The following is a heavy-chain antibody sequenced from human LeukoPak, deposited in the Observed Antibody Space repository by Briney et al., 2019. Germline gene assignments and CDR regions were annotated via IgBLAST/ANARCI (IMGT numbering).Heavy chain of an antibody. D-gene: IGHD3-9*01. CDR2: ISYDGSNK. CDR1: GFTFSSYA. V-gene: IGHV3-30*04. CDR3: ARDHPPMTYDILTGYFDY. J-gene: IGHJ4*02. Sequence: GGSLRLSCAASGFTFSSYAMHWVRQAPGKGLEWVAVISYDGSNKYYADSVKGRFTISRDNSKNTLYPQMNSLRAEDTAVYYCARDHPPMTYDILTGYFDYWGQGTLVTVSS.